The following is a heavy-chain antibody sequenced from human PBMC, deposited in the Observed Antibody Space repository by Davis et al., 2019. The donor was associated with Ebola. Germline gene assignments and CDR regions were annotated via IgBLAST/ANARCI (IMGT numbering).Heavy chain of an antibody. D-gene: IGHD6-13*01. Sequence: MPSETLSLTCTVSGGSTSSYYWSWIRQPPGKGLEWLGYIYYSGSTNYNPSLKSRVTISVDTSKNQFSLKLSSVTAADTAVYYCARYGIAAAGPDYWGQGTLVTVSS. J-gene: IGHJ4*02. CDR2: IYYSGST. V-gene: IGHV4-59*12. CDR3: ARYGIAAAGPDY. CDR1: GGSTSSYY.